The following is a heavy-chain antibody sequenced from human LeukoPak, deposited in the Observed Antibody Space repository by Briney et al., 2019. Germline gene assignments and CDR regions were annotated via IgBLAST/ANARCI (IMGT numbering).Heavy chain of an antibody. CDR1: GFTFSNYG. D-gene: IGHD2-15*01. Sequence: PGRSLRLSCAASGFTFSNYGMHWVRQPPGKGLEWVSGIQHDGSIKYYADSVKGRFAISRDDSKSTLYLQMDSLTAEDTAVYYWSRALAYWAPSPPSGEGALVSASS. V-gene: IGHV3-33*01. J-gene: IGHJ5*02. CDR2: IQHDGSIK. CDR3: SRALAYWAPSPP.